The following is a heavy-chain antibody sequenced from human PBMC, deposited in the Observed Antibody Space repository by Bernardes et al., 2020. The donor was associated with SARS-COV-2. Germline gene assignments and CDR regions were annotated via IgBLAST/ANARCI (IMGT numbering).Heavy chain of an antibody. V-gene: IGHV3-7*01. D-gene: IGHD2-2*01. CDR1: GFTFSDYC. Sequence: GGSLRLSCAASGFTFSDYCMSWVRQATGKGLEWVANIVREGIKVYYVDSVRGRFTISKDNARISLDLEMSSLRVEDTAVYYCARLSKYADYYFDHWGQGTLVTVSS. CDR3: ARLSKYADYYFDH. J-gene: IGHJ4*02. CDR2: IVREGIKV.